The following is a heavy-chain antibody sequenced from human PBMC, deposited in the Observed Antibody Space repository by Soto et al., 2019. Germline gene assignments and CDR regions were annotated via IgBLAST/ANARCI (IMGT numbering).Heavy chain of an antibody. V-gene: IGHV2-5*02. CDR3: ARDSSGYYGFDY. J-gene: IGHJ4*02. D-gene: IGHD3-22*01. CDR2: IYWDDDK. Sequence: QITLKESGPTLVKPTQTLTLTCTFSGFSLSTSGVGVGWIRQPPGKALEWLALIYWDDDKRYSPSLKSRLTIHKDXSKNQVVLTMTNMDPVDTATYYCARDSSGYYGFDYWGQGTLVTVSS. CDR1: GFSLSTSGVG.